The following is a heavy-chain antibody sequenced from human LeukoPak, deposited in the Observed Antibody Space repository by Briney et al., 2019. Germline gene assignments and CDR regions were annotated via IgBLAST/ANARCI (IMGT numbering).Heavy chain of an antibody. CDR2: IYSGGDT. V-gene: IGHV3-53*01. CDR3: VRPSNPPH. Sequence: SGGSLRLSCAASGFTVSSNYMSWVRQAPGKGLEWVSVIYSGGDTSYADSVKGRFTISRDSSKNTLYLRMNSLRAEDTAVYYCVRPSNPPHWGQGTLVTVSS. CDR1: GFTVSSNY. J-gene: IGHJ4*02.